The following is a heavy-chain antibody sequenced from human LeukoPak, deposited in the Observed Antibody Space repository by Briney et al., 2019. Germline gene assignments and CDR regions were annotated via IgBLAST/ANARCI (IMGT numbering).Heavy chain of an antibody. CDR2: IHFNGNT. V-gene: IGHV4-4*07. D-gene: IGHD6-13*01. Sequence: SETLSLTCTVSGDSISNNYWSWIRQPAGKGLEWISRIHFNGNTDYNPSLKSRVTTSIDMPRNQFSLKLSSVTAADTAVFYCARDRGGSSWYNYYDAWGQGILVTVSS. CDR1: GDSISNNY. J-gene: IGHJ4*02. CDR3: ARDRGGSSWYNYYDA.